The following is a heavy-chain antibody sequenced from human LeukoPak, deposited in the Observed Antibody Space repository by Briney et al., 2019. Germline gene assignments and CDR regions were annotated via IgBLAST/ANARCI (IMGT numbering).Heavy chain of an antibody. CDR2: IYSGGST. D-gene: IGHD2-21*02. CDR1: GFSVSSNY. V-gene: IGHV3-53*01. CDR3: ARTDETAPAEDFQH. Sequence: GGSLRLSCAASGFSVSSNYMSWVRQAPGKGLEWVAVIYSGGSTYYADSVKGRFTISRANPKNTLYLQMKSLRAEDTAVYYCARTDETAPAEDFQHWGQGTLVTVSS. J-gene: IGHJ1*01.